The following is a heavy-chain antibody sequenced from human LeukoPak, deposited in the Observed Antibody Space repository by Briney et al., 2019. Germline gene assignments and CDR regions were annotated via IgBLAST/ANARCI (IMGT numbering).Heavy chain of an antibody. CDR2: ISSSGSTI. CDR3: ARAGFEQQLVHFQH. D-gene: IGHD6-13*01. Sequence: GGSLRLSCAAPGFTFSDYYMSWIRQAPGKGLEWVSYISSSGSTIYYADSVKGRFTISRDNAKNSLYLQTNSLRAEDTAVYYCARAGFEQQLVHFQHWGQGTLVTVSS. V-gene: IGHV3-11*01. J-gene: IGHJ1*01. CDR1: GFTFSDYY.